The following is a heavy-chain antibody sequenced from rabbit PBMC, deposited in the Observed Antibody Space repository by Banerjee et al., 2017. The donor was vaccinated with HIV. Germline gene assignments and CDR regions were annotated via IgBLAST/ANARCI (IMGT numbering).Heavy chain of an antibody. J-gene: IGHJ6*01. D-gene: IGHD6-1*01. CDR3: ARSHYYTDGYAGGFGL. CDR1: GFSFSSSYW. CDR2: IDAGYRGST. Sequence: QDQLVESGGDLVKPEGSLTLTCTASGFSFSSSYWICWVRQAPGKGLEWIACIDAGYRGSTYYASWAKGRFTISKTSSTTVTLQMTSLTAADTATYFCARSHYYTDGYAGGFGLWGQGTLVTVS. V-gene: IGHV1S45*01.